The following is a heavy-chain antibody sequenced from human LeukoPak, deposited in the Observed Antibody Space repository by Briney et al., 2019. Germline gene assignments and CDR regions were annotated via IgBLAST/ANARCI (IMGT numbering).Heavy chain of an antibody. J-gene: IGHJ4*02. D-gene: IGHD7-27*01. Sequence: GGSLRLSCAASGFIFSDYYMGWIRQAPGRGLEWISYITDNGYKIYYTDSVKGRFTMSRDNAKKSLYLQMNSLRAEDTAVYYCARDLNWETYWGQGTLVTVSS. CDR2: ITDNGYKI. CDR3: ARDLNWETY. CDR1: GFIFSDYY. V-gene: IGHV3-11*04.